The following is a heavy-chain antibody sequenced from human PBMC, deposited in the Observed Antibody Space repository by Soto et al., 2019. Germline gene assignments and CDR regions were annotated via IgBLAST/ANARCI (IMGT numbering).Heavy chain of an antibody. CDR1: GDSISSSY. J-gene: IGHJ6*02. Sequence: SETLSLTCTVSGDSISSSYWNWIRQAPGKGLEWIGYIDDTGSTNYNPSLKSRVTLSVDPSTSQFSLKLSSVTAADTAVYYCAGGDYYHSSGYYFYYYTMDVWGQGTTVTVSS. CDR3: AGGDYYHSSGYYFYYYTMDV. CDR2: IDDTGST. V-gene: IGHV4-59*01. D-gene: IGHD3-22*01.